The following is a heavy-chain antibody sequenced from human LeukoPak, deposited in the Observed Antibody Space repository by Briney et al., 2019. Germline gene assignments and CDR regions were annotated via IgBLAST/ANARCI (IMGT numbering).Heavy chain of an antibody. V-gene: IGHV4-59*08. J-gene: IGHJ5*01. Sequence: SETLTLTCSVAGDSISNFYWNWIRQPPGKRLEWIGNIHYSGNTNYNPSLQSRVTISIDTSRKQLFLKLTSVTAADTAVYYCALAPNSNWFDFWGQGTLVTVSS. CDR2: IHYSGNT. CDR3: ALAPNSNWFDF. D-gene: IGHD2-8*01. CDR1: GDSISNFY.